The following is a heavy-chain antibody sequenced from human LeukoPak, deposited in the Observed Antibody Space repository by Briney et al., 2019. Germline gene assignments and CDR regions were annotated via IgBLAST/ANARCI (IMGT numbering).Heavy chain of an antibody. CDR2: IYTSGST. CDR3: ASHQDIVVVNV. J-gene: IGHJ6*04. V-gene: IGHV4-4*07. CDR1: GGSLSSYY. Sequence: SETLSLTCAVSGGSLSSYYWNWIRQPAGKGLEWIGRIYTSGSTNYNPSLKSRVTMSVDTSKNQFSLKLSSVTAADTAVYYCASHQDIVVVNVWGKGTTVTVSS. D-gene: IGHD2-15*01.